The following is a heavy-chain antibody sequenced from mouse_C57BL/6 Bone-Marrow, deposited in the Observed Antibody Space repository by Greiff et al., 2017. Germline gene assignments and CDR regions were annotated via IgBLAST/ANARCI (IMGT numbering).Heavy chain of an antibody. CDR3: ARITTVVRHWYFDV. J-gene: IGHJ1*03. D-gene: IGHD1-1*01. CDR2: IHPNSGST. V-gene: IGHV1-64*01. CDR1: GYTFTSYW. Sequence: VQLQQPGAELVKPGASVKLSCKASGYTFTSYWMHWVKQRPGLGLEWIGMIHPNSGSTNYNEKFKSKATLTVDKSSSTAYMQLSSLTSEDSAVYYCARITTVVRHWYFDVWGTGTTVTVSS.